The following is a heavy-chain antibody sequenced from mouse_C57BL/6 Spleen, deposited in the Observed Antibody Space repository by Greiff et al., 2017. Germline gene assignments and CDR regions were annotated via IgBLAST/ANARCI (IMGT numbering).Heavy chain of an antibody. V-gene: IGHV1-52*01. CDR3: ARLGYYGSSPSYYFDY. J-gene: IGHJ2*01. CDR2: IDPSDSDT. CDR1: GYTFTSYW. Sequence: QVQLQQPGAELVRPGSSVKLSCKASGYTFTSYWMHWVKQRPIQGLEWIGNIDPSDSDTHYNQKFKDKATLTVDKSSSTAYMQLSILTSEDSAVYYCARLGYYGSSPSYYFDYWGQGTTLTVSS. D-gene: IGHD1-1*01.